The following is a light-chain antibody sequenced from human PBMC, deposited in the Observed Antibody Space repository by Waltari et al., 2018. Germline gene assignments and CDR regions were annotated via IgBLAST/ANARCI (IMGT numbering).Light chain of an antibody. J-gene: IGLJ1*01. CDR3: CSYAGSSTLEV. CDR1: SSDVGSYNL. V-gene: IGLV2-23*02. Sequence: QSALTQPASVSGSPGQSITISCTGTSSDVGSYNLVSWYQQHPGKAPKLMIYEVSKRPSGVSNRFSGSKSGNTASLTISGLRAEDEADYYCCSYAGSSTLEVFGTGTKVTVL. CDR2: EVS.